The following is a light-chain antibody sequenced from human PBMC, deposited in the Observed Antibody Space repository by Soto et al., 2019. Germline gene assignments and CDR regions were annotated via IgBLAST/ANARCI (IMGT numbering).Light chain of an antibody. V-gene: IGKV3-11*01. Sequence: EIVLTQSPATLSLSPGEIATLSCRASHSVSSYSSWYQQKPVQAPSLLISDSYNRATGIPAQFSGSGTGTDFTLTISILEPEDYADYYCHQSQYWPPITFGQGTRLEIK. CDR3: HQSQYWPPIT. CDR1: HSVSSY. J-gene: IGKJ5*01. CDR2: DSY.